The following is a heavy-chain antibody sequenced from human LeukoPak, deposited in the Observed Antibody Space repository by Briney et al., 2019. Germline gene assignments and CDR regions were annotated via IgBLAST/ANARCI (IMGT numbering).Heavy chain of an antibody. CDR3: ARLLRRSGYYADY. D-gene: IGHD3-3*01. Sequence: PGGSLRLSCAASGFTFSSYWMHWVRQAPGKGLVWVSRINTDDSSTIYADSVKGRFTISRDNAKNSMYLLMSSLRAEDTAVYYCARLLRRSGYYADYWGQGTLVTVSS. V-gene: IGHV3-74*01. CDR1: GFTFSSYW. J-gene: IGHJ4*02. CDR2: INTDDSST.